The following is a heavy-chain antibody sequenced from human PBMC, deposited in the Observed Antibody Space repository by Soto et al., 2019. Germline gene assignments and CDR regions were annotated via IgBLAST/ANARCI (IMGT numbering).Heavy chain of an antibody. CDR1: GGTFSSYA. V-gene: IGHV1-69*01. CDR2: IIPIFGTA. D-gene: IGHD6-13*01. J-gene: IGHJ6*02. Sequence: QVQLVQSGAEVKKPGSSVKVSCKASGGTFSSYAISWVRQAPGQGLEWMGGIIPIFGTANYAQKFQGRVTITADESTSTADMELSSLRSEDTAVYYCARARETIAADGLSGQMDYYYYGMDVWGQGTTVTVSS. CDR3: ARARETIAADGLSGQMDYYYYGMDV.